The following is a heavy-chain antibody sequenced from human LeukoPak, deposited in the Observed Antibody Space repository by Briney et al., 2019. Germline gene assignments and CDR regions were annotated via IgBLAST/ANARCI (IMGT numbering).Heavy chain of an antibody. D-gene: IGHD6-13*01. Sequence: GASVNVSCKASGFTFTSRSAVQGVRQARGQRLEWIGWIVVDSDNTNYAENFLERVTITRDMSASTSYMELSSLRSEDTAVYFCAAPYTSSWFDLWGQGTLVTVSS. V-gene: IGHV1-58*01. CDR3: AAPYTSSWFDL. CDR1: GFTFTSRSA. CDR2: IVVDSDNT. J-gene: IGHJ5*02.